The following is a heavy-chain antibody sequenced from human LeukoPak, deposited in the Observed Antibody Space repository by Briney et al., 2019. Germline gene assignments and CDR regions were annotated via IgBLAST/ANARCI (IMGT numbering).Heavy chain of an antibody. Sequence: PSETLSLTCAVYGGSFSGYYWSWIRQPPGKGLEWIGEINHSGSTNYNPSLKSRVTISVDTSKNQFSLKLSSVTAADTAVYYCARGYGSGSYFSFDNWGQGTLVTVSS. J-gene: IGHJ4*02. CDR1: GGSFSGYY. CDR2: INHSGST. V-gene: IGHV4-34*01. CDR3: ARGYGSGSYFSFDN. D-gene: IGHD3-10*01.